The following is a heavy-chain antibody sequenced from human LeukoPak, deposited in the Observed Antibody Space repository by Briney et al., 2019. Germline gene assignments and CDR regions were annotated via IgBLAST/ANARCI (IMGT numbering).Heavy chain of an antibody. V-gene: IGHV4-39*07. CDR1: GGSISSSSYY. D-gene: IGHD2-2*03. J-gene: IGHJ5*02. CDR3: ARFPLMDIVVVPAAGGWFDP. Sequence: NPSETLSLTCTVSGGSISSSSYYWGWIRQPPGKGLEWIGSIYYSGSTYYNPSLKSRVTISVDTSKNQFSLKLSSVTAADTAVYYCARFPLMDIVVVPAAGGWFDPWGQGTLVTVSS. CDR2: IYYSGST.